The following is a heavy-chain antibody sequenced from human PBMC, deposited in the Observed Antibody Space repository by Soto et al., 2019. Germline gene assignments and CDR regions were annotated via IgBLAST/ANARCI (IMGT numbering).Heavy chain of an antibody. Sequence: GSLRLSCAASGFTFSSYEMNWVRQAPGKGLEWVSYISSSGSTIYYADSVKGRFTIPRDNAKNSLYLQMNSLRAEDTAVYYCARDGGGPYYYYYGMDVWGQGTTVTVSS. J-gene: IGHJ6*02. D-gene: IGHD3-16*01. V-gene: IGHV3-48*03. CDR3: ARDGGGPYYYYYGMDV. CDR2: ISSSGSTI. CDR1: GFTFSSYE.